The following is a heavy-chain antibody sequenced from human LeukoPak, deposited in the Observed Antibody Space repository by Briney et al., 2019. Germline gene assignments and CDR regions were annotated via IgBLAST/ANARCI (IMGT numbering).Heavy chain of an antibody. CDR1: GYTFNNYD. V-gene: IGHV1-8*01. D-gene: IGHD5-24*01. CDR3: VRAMAPLDTFNYQYAMDV. CDR2: MNPNSGNT. Sequence: ASVKVSCKASGYTFNNYDINWVRQAPGQGLEWMGWMNPNSGNTGYAQKFQGRITLTRETFISTAYMELSSLRSDDTAVYYCVRAMAPLDTFNYQYAMDVWGQGTMVTVSS. J-gene: IGHJ6*02.